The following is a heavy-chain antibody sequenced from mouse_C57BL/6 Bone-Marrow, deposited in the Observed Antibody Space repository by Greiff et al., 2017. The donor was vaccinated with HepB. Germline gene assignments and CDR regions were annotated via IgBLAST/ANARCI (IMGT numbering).Heavy chain of an antibody. CDR3: VTQGYYSNSYAMDY. D-gene: IGHD2-5*01. V-gene: IGHV10-1*01. J-gene: IGHJ4*01. CDR2: IRSKSNNYAT. CDR1: GFSFNTYA. Sequence: EVQLVESGGGLVQPKGSLKLSCAASGFSFNTYAMNWVRQAPGKGLEWVARIRSKSNNYATYYADSVKDRFTISRDDSESMLYLQMNNLKTEDTAMYYCVTQGYYSNSYAMDYWGQGTSVTVSS.